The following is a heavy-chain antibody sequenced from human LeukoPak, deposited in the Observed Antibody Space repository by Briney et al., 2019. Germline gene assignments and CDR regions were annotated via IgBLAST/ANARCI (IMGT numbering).Heavy chain of an antibody. CDR1: GYTFTGYY. V-gene: IGHV1-18*04. D-gene: IGHD5-12*01. CDR2: ISAYNGNT. CDR3: ARVHSGYDTNNWFDP. Sequence: GASVKVSCKASGYTFTGYYIHWVRQAPGQGLEWMGWISAYNGNTNYAQKLQGRVTMTTDTSTSTAYMELRSLRSDDTAVYYCARVHSGYDTNNWFDPWGQGTLVTVSS. J-gene: IGHJ5*02.